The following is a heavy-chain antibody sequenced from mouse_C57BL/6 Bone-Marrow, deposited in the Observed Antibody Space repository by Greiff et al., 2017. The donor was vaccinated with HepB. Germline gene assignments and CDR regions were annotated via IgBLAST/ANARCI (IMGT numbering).Heavy chain of an antibody. CDR2: IRLKSDNYAT. D-gene: IGHD1-1*01. CDR1: GFTFSNYW. V-gene: IGHV6-3*01. CDR3: TITTSRGWFAY. J-gene: IGHJ3*01. Sequence: EVQVVESGGGLVQPGGSMKLSCVASGFTFSNYWMNWVRQSPEKGLEWVAQIRLKSDNYATHYAESVKGRFTISRDDSKSSVYLQMNNLRAEDTGIYYCTITTSRGWFAYWGQGTLVTVSA.